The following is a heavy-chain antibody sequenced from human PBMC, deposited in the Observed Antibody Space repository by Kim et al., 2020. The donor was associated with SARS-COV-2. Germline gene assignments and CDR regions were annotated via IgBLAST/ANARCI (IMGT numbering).Heavy chain of an antibody. Sequence: GGSLRLSCAASGFTFDDYAMHWVRQAPGKGLEWVSGISWNSGSIGYADSVKGRFTISRDNAKNSLYLQMNSLRAEDTALYYCAKAFSPDYGGNLGSDAFDIWGQGTMVTVSS. CDR2: ISWNSGSI. D-gene: IGHD4-17*01. CDR1: GFTFDDYA. J-gene: IGHJ3*02. CDR3: AKAFSPDYGGNLGSDAFDI. V-gene: IGHV3-9*01.